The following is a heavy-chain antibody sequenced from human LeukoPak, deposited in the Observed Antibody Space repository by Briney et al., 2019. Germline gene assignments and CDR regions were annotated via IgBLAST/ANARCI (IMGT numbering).Heavy chain of an antibody. CDR1: GFTFSSYE. CDR2: ISSSASTI. V-gene: IGHV3-48*03. D-gene: IGHD6-13*01. Sequence: EGSLRLSCAASGFTFSSYEMNWVRQAPGKGLEWVSYISSSASTIYSADSVKGRFTISRDNAKNSLYLQMNSLRAEDTAVYYCARLPGYSSSWYDWYFDLWGRGTLVTVSS. CDR3: ARLPGYSSSWYDWYFDL. J-gene: IGHJ2*01.